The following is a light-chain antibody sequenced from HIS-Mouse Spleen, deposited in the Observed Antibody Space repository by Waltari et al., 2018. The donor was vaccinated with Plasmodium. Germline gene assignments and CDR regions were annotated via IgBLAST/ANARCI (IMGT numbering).Light chain of an antibody. V-gene: IGKV1-8*01. CDR3: QQYYSYLWT. CDR1: QGISSY. J-gene: IGKJ1*01. Sequence: AIRMTQSPSSLSASTGDRDTITCRASQGISSYLAWYQQKPGKAPKLLIYAASTLQSGVPSRFSGSGSGTDFTLTISCLQSEDFATYYCQQYYSYLWTFGQGTKVEIK. CDR2: AAS.